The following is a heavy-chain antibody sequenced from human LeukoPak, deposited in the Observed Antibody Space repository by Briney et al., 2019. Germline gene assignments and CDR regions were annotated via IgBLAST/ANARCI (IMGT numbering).Heavy chain of an antibody. Sequence: GGSLRLSCAASGVTFSSYWMSWVRQAPGKGLEWVANRKQDGSEKYYVDSVKGRFTISRDNAKNSLYLQMNSLRAEDTAVYYCARVNSRDWSFDLWGRGTQVAVSS. D-gene: IGHD1-7*01. CDR1: GVTFSSYW. J-gene: IGHJ2*01. CDR3: ARVNSRDWSFDL. V-gene: IGHV3-7*01. CDR2: RKQDGSEK.